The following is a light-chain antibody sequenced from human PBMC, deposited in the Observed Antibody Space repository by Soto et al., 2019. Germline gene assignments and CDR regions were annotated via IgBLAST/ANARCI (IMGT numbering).Light chain of an antibody. J-gene: IGKJ4*01. CDR1: QGISSY. CDR3: QHYADLPLS. Sequence: VIWMTQSPSLLSASTGDRVTIRCRMSQGISSYLAWYQQKPGKAPELLIFDASSVEIGVPSRFSGSGSGTDFTFTISSLQPEDVATYYCQHYADLPLSFGGGTKVDIK. CDR2: DAS. V-gene: IGKV1D-8*03.